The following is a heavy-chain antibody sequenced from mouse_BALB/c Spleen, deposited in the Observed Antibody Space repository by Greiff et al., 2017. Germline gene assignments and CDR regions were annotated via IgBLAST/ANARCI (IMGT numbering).Heavy chain of an antibody. Sequence: EVMLVESGPGLVKPSQSLSLTCTVTGYSITSDYAWNWIRQFPGNKLEWMGYISYSGSTSYNPSLKSRISITRDTSKNQFFLQLNSVTTEDTATYYCARGHWYFDVWGAGTTVTVSS. CDR2: ISYSGST. V-gene: IGHV3-2*02. CDR1: GYSITSDYA. CDR3: ARGHWYFDV. J-gene: IGHJ1*01.